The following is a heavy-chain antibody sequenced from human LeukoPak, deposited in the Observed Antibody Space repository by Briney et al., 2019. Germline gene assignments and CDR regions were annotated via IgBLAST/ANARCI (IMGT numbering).Heavy chain of an antibody. D-gene: IGHD3-3*01. CDR3: ARLSDFWSSDFDY. V-gene: IGHV4-59*08. CDR2: IYYSGST. CDR1: GGSISSYY. J-gene: IGHJ4*02. Sequence: SETLSLTCTVSGGSISSYYWSWIRQPPGKGLEWIGYIYYSGSTNYNPSLKSRVTISVDTSKNQFSLKLSFVTAADTAVYYCARLSDFWSSDFDYWGQGTLVTVSS.